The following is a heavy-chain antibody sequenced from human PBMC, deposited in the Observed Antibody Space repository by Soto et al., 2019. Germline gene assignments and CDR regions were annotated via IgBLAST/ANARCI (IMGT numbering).Heavy chain of an antibody. J-gene: IGHJ4*02. V-gene: IGHV3-48*01. Sequence: EVQLVESGGGLVQPGGSLRLSCAASGFTFSSYSMNWVRQAPGKGLEWVSYISSSSSTIYYADSVKGRFTISRDNAKNSLYLQMNSLRAEDTAVYYCARVGSSGCYYWGWGTLVTVSS. CDR3: ARVGSSGCYY. CDR1: GFTFSSYS. CDR2: ISSSSSTI. D-gene: IGHD6-19*01.